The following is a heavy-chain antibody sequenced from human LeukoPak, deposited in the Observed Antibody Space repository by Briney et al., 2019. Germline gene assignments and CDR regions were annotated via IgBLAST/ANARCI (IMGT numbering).Heavy chain of an antibody. CDR2: ISAYNGHR. J-gene: IGHJ4*02. Sequence: ASVKVSCKASGYTFATYGFSWVRQAPGQGLEWMGWISAYNGHRTYAQNFQGRVSMTTDSSTNTAYMELRSLRPDDTAVYYCARDQGGGNCDFWGQGSLVTASS. V-gene: IGHV1-18*01. D-gene: IGHD2-21*01. CDR3: ARDQGGGNCDF. CDR1: GYTFATYG.